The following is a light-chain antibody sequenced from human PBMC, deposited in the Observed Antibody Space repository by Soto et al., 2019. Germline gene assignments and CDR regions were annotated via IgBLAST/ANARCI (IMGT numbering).Light chain of an antibody. CDR2: EVS. CDR3: SSYTCSSTLVL. CDR1: SSDIGRYNY. V-gene: IGLV2-14*01. J-gene: IGLJ2*01. Sequence: QSVLTQPASVSGSPGQSITISCTGTSSDIGRYNYVSWYQRHPGKAPKLMIYEVSDRPSGVSNRFSGSKSGNTASLTISGLQAEDEADYYCSSYTCSSTLVLFGGGTKLTVL.